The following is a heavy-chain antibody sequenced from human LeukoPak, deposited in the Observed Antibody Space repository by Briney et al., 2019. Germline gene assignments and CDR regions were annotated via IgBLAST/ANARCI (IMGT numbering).Heavy chain of an antibody. CDR3: ARDPNIAARRTYYFDY. CDR2: ISPSSSTI. D-gene: IGHD6-6*01. J-gene: IGHJ4*02. Sequence: GGSLRLSCAVSGSTFSGKSMNWVRQAAGKGLEWVSYISPSSSTIYYADSVKGRFTISRDNAKNSLYLQMNNLRVEDTAVYYCARDPNIAARRTYYFDYWGQGTLVTVSS. V-gene: IGHV3-48*01. CDR1: GSTFSGKS.